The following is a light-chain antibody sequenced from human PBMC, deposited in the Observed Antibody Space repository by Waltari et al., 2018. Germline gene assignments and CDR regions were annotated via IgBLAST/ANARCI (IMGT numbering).Light chain of an antibody. CDR3: GAWDSSLSIYV. Sequence: QSVLTQPPSVSAPPVQTVTISCSGIGSNIGNNYVSWYQLLPGTAPTLLIYDNGRRPSGIHDRFSGSKSGTSATLGITGLQTGDKADYYCGAWDSSLSIYVFGAGTKVTVL. CDR2: DNG. CDR1: GSNIGNNY. J-gene: IGLJ1*01. V-gene: IGLV1-51*01.